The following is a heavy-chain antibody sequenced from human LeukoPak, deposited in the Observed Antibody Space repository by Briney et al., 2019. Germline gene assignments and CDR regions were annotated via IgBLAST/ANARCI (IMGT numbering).Heavy chain of an antibody. Sequence: GGSLRLSCAASAFTFRIFWMSWVGQTPGKGLEWVANIKQDGSEKKYVESVRGGVTISRDNAKNSVYRQMRSLGVDDMAVYYCARGGGWLVYWGQGTLDTVSS. V-gene: IGHV3-7*03. CDR2: IKQDGSEK. CDR3: ARGGGWLVY. J-gene: IGHJ4*02. D-gene: IGHD6-19*01. CDR1: AFTFRIFW.